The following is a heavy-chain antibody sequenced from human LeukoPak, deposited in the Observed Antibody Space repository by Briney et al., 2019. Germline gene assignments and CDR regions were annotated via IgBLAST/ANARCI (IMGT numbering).Heavy chain of an antibody. J-gene: IGHJ6*03. CDR2: ISGSGGST. Sequence: GGSLRLSCAASGFTFSSYAMSLVRQAPGKGLEWVSAISGSGGSTYYADSVKGRFTISRDNSENTLYLQMNSLRAEDTAVYYCAKGIPGYYYYYYMDVWGKGTTVTVSS. CDR3: AKGIPGYYYYYYMDV. CDR1: GFTFSSYA. V-gene: IGHV3-23*01.